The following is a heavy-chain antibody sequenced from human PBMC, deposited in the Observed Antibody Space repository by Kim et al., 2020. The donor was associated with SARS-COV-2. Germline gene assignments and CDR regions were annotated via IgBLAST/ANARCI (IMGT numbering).Heavy chain of an antibody. J-gene: IGHJ4*02. V-gene: IGHV7-4-1*02. Sequence: ASVKVSCKASGYTFTSYAMNWVRQAPGQGLEWMGWINTNTGNPTYAQGFTGRFVFSLDTSVSTAYLQISSLKAEDTAVYYCARDLLTMVRGVITNVGYWGQGTLVTVSS. CDR3: ARDLLTMVRGVITNVGY. CDR1: GYTFTSYA. CDR2: INTNTGNP. D-gene: IGHD3-10*01.